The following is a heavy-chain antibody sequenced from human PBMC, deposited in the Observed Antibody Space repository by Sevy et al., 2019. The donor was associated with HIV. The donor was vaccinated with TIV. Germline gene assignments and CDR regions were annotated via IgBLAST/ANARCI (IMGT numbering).Heavy chain of an antibody. D-gene: IGHD6-13*01. CDR3: TTLAAADLGVLSLH. J-gene: IGHJ4*02. CDR1: GFTFSIAW. CDR2: IKSKADGGTT. Sequence: GGSLRLSCAASGFTFSIAWMSWVRQAPGKGLEWVGRIKSKADGGTTDYTAPVKGRFTISRDDSKKTLYLHINTLKTEDTAVYYCTTLAAADLGVLSLHWRQGTLVTVSS. V-gene: IGHV3-15*01.